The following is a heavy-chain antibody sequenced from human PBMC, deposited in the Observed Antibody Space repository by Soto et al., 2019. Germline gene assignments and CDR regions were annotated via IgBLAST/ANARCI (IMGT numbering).Heavy chain of an antibody. CDR1: GFTFSSYG. V-gene: IGHV3-33*01. CDR2: IWYDGSNK. Sequence: GGSLRLSCAASGFTFSSYGMHWVRQAPGKGLEWVAVIWYDGSNKYYADSVKGRFTISRDDSKNTLYLQMNSLKTEDTAVYYCARIRLGSYDLKYFDYWGQGTLVTVSP. CDR3: ARIRLGSYDLKYFDY. D-gene: IGHD1-26*01. J-gene: IGHJ4*02.